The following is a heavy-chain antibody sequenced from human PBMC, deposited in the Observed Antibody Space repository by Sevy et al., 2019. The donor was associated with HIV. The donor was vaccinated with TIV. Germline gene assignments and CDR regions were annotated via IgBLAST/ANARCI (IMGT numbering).Heavy chain of an antibody. J-gene: IGHJ6*02. CDR1: GFTFSSYW. CDR2: IKKDGSEK. CDR3: ARDCNSNTCLWGLDV. D-gene: IGHD2-2*01. Sequence: GGSLRLSCAASGFTFSSYWMTWVRQAPGKGLEWVANIKKDGSEKYYVDSVKGRFTISRGNAKNSLYLQMNSLRAEDTAVYYCARDCNSNTCLWGLDVWGQGSTVTVSS. V-gene: IGHV3-7*03.